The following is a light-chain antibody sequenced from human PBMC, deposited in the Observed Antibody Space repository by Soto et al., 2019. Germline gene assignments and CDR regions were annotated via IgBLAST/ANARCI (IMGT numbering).Light chain of an antibody. CDR3: AVWDDNRRGVV. J-gene: IGLJ2*01. CDR1: SSNIGSNF. CDR2: RDT. Sequence: QSVLTQPPSASGTPGQRVTISCSGSSSNIGSNFLSWYQHLPGTAPKLLIYRDTQWPSGVPDRVSGSKSGTSASLVISGLRSEDEGDYYCAVWDDNRRGVVFGGGTRVTVL. V-gene: IGLV1-47*01.